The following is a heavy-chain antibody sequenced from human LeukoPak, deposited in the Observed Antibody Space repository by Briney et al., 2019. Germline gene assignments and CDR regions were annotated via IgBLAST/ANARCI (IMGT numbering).Heavy chain of an antibody. CDR2: ISAYNGNT. D-gene: IGHD6-19*01. V-gene: IGHV1-18*01. CDR1: GYTFTSYG. J-gene: IGHJ4*02. Sequence: ASVKVSCKASGYTFTSYGISWARQAPGQGLEWMGWISAYNGNTNYAQKLQGRVTMTTDTSTSTAYMELRSLRSDDTAVYYCARLHEWYSSGWFKDYWGQGTLVTVSS. CDR3: ARLHEWYSSGWFKDY.